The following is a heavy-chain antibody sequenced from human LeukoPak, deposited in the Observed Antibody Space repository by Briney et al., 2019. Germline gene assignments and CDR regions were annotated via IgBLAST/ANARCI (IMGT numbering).Heavy chain of an antibody. J-gene: IGHJ6*02. D-gene: IGHD3-3*01. Sequence: GRSLRLSCAASGFTFDDYAMHWVRHAPGEGLGWVSGISWNSGSIGYADSVKGRFTISRDNAKNSLYLQMNSLRAEDTALYYCAKDGAKYYDFWSGYYPYYYYYGMDVWGQGTTVTVSS. CDR3: AKDGAKYYDFWSGYYPYYYYYGMDV. V-gene: IGHV3-9*01. CDR1: GFTFDDYA. CDR2: ISWNSGSI.